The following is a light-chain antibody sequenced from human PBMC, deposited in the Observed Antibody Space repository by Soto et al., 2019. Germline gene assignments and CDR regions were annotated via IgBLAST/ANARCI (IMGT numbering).Light chain of an antibody. Sequence: DIQMTQSPSTLSASVGDRVTITCRASQSISSWVAWYQQKPGKAPTLLIYKMSSLESGVSSRFSGSGSGTEFTLTISSLQPDDFATYSCQQYNSYSTTVGQGTNVEIK. V-gene: IGKV1-5*03. CDR1: QSISSW. CDR2: KMS. J-gene: IGKJ1*01. CDR3: QQYNSYSTT.